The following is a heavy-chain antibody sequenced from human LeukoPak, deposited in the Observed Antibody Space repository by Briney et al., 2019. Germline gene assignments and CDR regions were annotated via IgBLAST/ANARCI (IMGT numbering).Heavy chain of an antibody. D-gene: IGHD2-2*02. CDR3: ARGGCTSTSCYSFDY. CDR2: IFSGGAT. Sequence: GGSLRLSCAASGFTASNNYMNWVRQAPGKGLEWVSVIFSGGATYYANSVKGRFTFSRDNSKNTLYPQMNRLTPEDTAVYYCARGGCTSTSCYSFDYWGQGTLVTVSS. CDR1: GFTASNNY. V-gene: IGHV3-66*02. J-gene: IGHJ4*02.